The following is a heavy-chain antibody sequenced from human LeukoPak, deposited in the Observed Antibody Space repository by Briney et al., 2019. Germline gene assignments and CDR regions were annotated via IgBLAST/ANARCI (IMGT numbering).Heavy chain of an antibody. CDR3: AKGPYCGGDCYSGPIDY. J-gene: IGHJ4*02. CDR2: ISGSGGST. Sequence: GGSLRLSCAASGITFSSYAMSWVRQAPGKGLEWVSAISGSGGSTYYADSVKGRFTIPRHNSKNTLYLQMNSLRAEDTAVYYCAKGPYCGGDCYSGPIDYWGQGTLVTVSS. V-gene: IGHV3-23*01. D-gene: IGHD2-21*02. CDR1: GITFSSYA.